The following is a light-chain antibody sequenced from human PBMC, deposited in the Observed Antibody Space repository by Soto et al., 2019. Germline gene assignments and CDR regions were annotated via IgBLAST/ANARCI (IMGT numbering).Light chain of an antibody. V-gene: IGLV2-14*01. CDR3: SSYTSSSTLYV. J-gene: IGLJ1*01. Sequence: QSALTQPASVSGSPGQSITIACTGTSRDDGGYNYVAWYQQHPGKAPKLMIYEVSNRPSGVSNRVSGSKSGNTASLTISGLQAEDEADYYCSSYTSSSTLYVFGTGTKLTVL. CDR1: SRDDGGYNY. CDR2: EVS.